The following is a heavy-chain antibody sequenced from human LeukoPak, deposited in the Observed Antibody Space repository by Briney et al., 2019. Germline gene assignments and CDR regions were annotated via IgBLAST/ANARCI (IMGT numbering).Heavy chain of an antibody. CDR1: GGSISSYY. CDR3: ATETVASASFDY. CDR2: IYYSGST. V-gene: IGHV4-59*01. D-gene: IGHD6-19*01. J-gene: IGHJ4*02. Sequence: RTSETLSLTCSVSGGSISSYYWTWIRQPPGKGLEWIGYIYYSGSTNYNSSLKSRATISLDTSKKQFSLKLTSVTAADTAVYYCATETVASASFDYWGQGTLVTVSS.